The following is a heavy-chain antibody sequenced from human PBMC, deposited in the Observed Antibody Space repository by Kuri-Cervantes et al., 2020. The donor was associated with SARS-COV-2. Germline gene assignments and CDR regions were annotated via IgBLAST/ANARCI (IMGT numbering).Heavy chain of an antibody. Sequence: ETLSLTCAASGFTFSSYAMSWVRQAPGKGLEWVSAISGSGGSTYYADSVKGRFTISRDNAKNSLYLQMNSLRAEDTAVYYCARAFKGYYDSSGYYPGAFDIWGQGTMVTVSS. CDR2: ISGSGGST. CDR3: ARAFKGYYDSSGYYPGAFDI. J-gene: IGHJ3*02. D-gene: IGHD3-22*01. CDR1: GFTFSSYA. V-gene: IGHV3-23*01.